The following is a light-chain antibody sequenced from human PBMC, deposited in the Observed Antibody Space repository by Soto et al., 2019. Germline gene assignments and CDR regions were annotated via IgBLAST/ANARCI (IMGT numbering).Light chain of an antibody. J-gene: IGKJ2*01. V-gene: IGKV1-39*01. CDR2: AAS. Sequence: DIQMTQSPSSLSASVGDRDTITCRARQGIANYLNWYQQRPGKAPKLLICAASTLQSAVPSRFSGSGSGTDFTLTISTLQPEYFATYYWQQTYTPPHTFGQGTKLEIK. CDR1: QGIANY. CDR3: QQTYTPPHT.